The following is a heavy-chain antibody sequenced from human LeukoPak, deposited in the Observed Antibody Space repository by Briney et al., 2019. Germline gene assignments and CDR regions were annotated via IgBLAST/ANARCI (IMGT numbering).Heavy chain of an antibody. CDR1: GGSISSGDYY. D-gene: IGHD4-11*01. Sequence: SETLSLTCTVSGGSISSGDYYWSWIRQPPGTGLEWIGYIYYSGSTYYNPSLKSRVTISVDTPKNQFSLKLSSVTAADTALYYCARSDLYSNPHFDYWGQGTLVTVSS. CDR3: ARSDLYSNPHFDY. J-gene: IGHJ4*02. CDR2: IYYSGST. V-gene: IGHV4-30-4*08.